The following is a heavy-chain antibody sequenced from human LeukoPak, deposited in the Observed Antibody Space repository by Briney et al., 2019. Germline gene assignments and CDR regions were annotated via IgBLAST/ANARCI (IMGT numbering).Heavy chain of an antibody. CDR3: AKDDPYDTSGHGWVFDI. Sequence: GRSLRLSCAASGFTFTSYSMHWVRQAPGKGLEWVAFISPDGSIGNYADSVKGRFTISRDNSKNTVYLQINSLRPEDTALYHCAKDDPYDTSGHGWVFDIWGQGTVVTVSS. CDR2: ISPDGSIG. CDR1: GFTFTSYS. V-gene: IGHV3-30*18. J-gene: IGHJ3*02. D-gene: IGHD3-22*01.